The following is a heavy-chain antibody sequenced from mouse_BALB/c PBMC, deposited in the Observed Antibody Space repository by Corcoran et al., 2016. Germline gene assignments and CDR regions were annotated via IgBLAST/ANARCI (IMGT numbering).Heavy chain of an antibody. V-gene: IGHV8-12*01. CDR3: ARRVNSYAMDY. Sequence: QVTLKESGPGILQPSQTLSLTCSFSGFSLSTSGMGVSWIRQPSGKGLEWLAHIYWDDDKRYNPSLKSRLTLSKDTSSNQVCLKITSVDTADTATYYFARRVNSYAMDYWGQGTSVTVSS. CDR1: GFSLSTSGMG. CDR2: IYWDDDK. J-gene: IGHJ4*01.